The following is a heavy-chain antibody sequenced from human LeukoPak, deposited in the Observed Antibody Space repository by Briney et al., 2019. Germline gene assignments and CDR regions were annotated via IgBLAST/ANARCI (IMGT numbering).Heavy chain of an antibody. Sequence: SGRSLRLSCAASGSTFSNYGMHWVRQAAGKGLEWAAFISKDGSKKYYGGSVTGRFITSRDNSRNTVYLQMDSLRPEDTAVYYCAKDKGWSRVIDYWGQGTLVTVAS. D-gene: IGHD2-15*01. CDR1: GSTFSNYG. J-gene: IGHJ4*02. CDR3: AKDKGWSRVIDY. CDR2: ISKDGSKK. V-gene: IGHV3-30*18.